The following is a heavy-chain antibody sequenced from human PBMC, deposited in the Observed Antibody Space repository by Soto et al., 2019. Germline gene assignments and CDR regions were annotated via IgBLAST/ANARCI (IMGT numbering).Heavy chain of an antibody. CDR2: IYYSGST. CDR3: ARGGPDYAPPVHY. J-gene: IGHJ4*02. Sequence: PSETLSLTCTVSGGSISSSSYYWGWIRQPPGKGLEWIGSIYYSGSTYYNPSLKSRVTISVDTSKNQFSLKLSSVTAADTAVYYCARGGPDYAPPVHYWGQGTLVTVSS. V-gene: IGHV4-39*07. D-gene: IGHD4-17*01. CDR1: GGSISSSSYY.